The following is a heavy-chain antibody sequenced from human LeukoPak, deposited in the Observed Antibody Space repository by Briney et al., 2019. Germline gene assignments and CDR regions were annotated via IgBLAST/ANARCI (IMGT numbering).Heavy chain of an antibody. Sequence: KTGGPLRLSCVASGFTFSDYYLTWIRQAPGKGLEWVSSISSNLASIYYADFVKGRFTVSRDNAKNSVSLQMTGLRVEDTALYYCAREVDRSFDWLPPDAFDMWGQGTMVTVSS. CDR1: GFTFSDYY. V-gene: IGHV3-11*01. CDR3: AREVDRSFDWLPPDAFDM. D-gene: IGHD3-9*01. CDR2: ISSNLASI. J-gene: IGHJ3*02.